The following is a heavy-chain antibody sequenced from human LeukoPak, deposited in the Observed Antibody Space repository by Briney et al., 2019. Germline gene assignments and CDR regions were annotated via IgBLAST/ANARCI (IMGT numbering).Heavy chain of an antibody. V-gene: IGHV1-69*13. J-gene: IGHJ4*02. CDR1: GGTFSSYA. D-gene: IGHD2-21*01. CDR3: ARVGQYCGGDCFDY. CDR2: IIPIFGTA. Sequence: SVKVSCKASGGTFSSYAISWVRQAPGQGLEWMGGIIPIFGTANYAQKFQGRVTITADESTSTAYMELSSLRSEDTAVYYCARVGQYCGGDCFDYWGQGTLVTVSS.